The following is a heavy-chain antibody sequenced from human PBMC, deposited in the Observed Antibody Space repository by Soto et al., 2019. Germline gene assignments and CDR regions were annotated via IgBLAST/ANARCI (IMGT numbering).Heavy chain of an antibody. CDR2: INHSGST. CDR3: ARKKIYDILTGYRWVNWFDP. V-gene: IGHV4-34*01. D-gene: IGHD3-9*01. CDR1: GGSFSGYY. J-gene: IGHJ5*02. Sequence: SETLSLTCAVYGGSFSGYYWSWIRQPPGKGLEWIGEINHSGSTNYNPSLKSRVTISVDTSKNQFSLKLSSVTAADTAVYYCARKKIYDILTGYRWVNWFDPWGQGTLVTVSS.